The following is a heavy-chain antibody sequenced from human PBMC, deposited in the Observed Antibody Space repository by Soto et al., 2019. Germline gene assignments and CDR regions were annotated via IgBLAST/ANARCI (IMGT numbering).Heavy chain of an antibody. V-gene: IGHV4-4*02. CDR1: GGSLSSSNW. CDR2: IYHSGST. D-gene: IGHD6-6*01. CDR3: ARDPLLVNFGMDV. J-gene: IGHJ6*02. Sequence: SETLSLTCAVSGGSLSSSNWWSWVRPPPGKGLEWIGEIYHSGSTNYNPSLKSRATISVDKSKNQFSLKLSSVTAADTAVYYCARDPLLVNFGMDVWGQGTTVTVSS.